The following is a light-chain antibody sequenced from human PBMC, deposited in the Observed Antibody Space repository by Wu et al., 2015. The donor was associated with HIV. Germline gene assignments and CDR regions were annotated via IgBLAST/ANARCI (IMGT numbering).Light chain of an antibody. CDR2: GAS. CDR1: QRIVSRF. Sequence: EIVLTQFPGTLSLSPGERATLSCRASQRIVSRFLAWYQQKSGQAPRLLIFGASNRATGVPDRFSGSGSGADFTLTINRLDSEDSAVYYCQQYGVSTRTFGQG. J-gene: IGKJ1*01. CDR3: QQYGVSTRT. V-gene: IGKV3-20*01.